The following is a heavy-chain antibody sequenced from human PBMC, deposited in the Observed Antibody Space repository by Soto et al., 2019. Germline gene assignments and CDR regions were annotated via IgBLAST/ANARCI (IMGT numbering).Heavy chain of an antibody. CDR3: ARVSIPGIYGEDV. J-gene: IGHJ6*02. CDR1: GGTFGNYA. V-gene: IGHV1-69*06. CDR2: IIPIFKTA. Sequence: QQQLVQSGAEVKKPGSSVRVSCKASGGTFGNYAISWVRQAPGQGLEWMGKIIPIFKTANYAQKFQGRITITADRSPRTDTAYMELSSLRSEDTALYCCARVSIPGIYGEDVWGQGTKVTVSS. D-gene: IGHD2-21*01.